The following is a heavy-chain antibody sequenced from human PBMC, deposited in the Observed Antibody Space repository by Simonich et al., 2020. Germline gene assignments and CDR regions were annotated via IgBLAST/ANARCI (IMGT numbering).Heavy chain of an antibody. CDR3: ARWIAVAGTGAYGMDV. J-gene: IGHJ6*02. CDR2: ISSSSSYI. CDR1: GFTFSSSS. D-gene: IGHD6-19*01. Sequence: EVQLVESGGGLVTPGGSLRLSCAASGFTFSSSSMNWVRQAPGNGLEWVSSISSSSSYIYYADSEKGRFTISRDKAKNSLYLQMNSRRAEDTAVYYCARWIAVAGTGAYGMDVWGQGTTVTVSS. V-gene: IGHV3-21*01.